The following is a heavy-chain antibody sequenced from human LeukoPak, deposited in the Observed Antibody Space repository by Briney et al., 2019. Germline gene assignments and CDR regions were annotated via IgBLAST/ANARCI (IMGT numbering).Heavy chain of an antibody. V-gene: IGHV4-4*07. Sequence: SETLSLTCTVSGGSISSYYWSWIRQPAGKGLEWIGRIYTSGSTNYNPSLKSRVTMSVDTSKNQFSLKLSSVTAAYTAVYYCAKQQLVLGWFDPWGQGTLVTVSS. D-gene: IGHD6-13*01. CDR2: IYTSGST. J-gene: IGHJ5*02. CDR1: GGSISSYY. CDR3: AKQQLVLGWFDP.